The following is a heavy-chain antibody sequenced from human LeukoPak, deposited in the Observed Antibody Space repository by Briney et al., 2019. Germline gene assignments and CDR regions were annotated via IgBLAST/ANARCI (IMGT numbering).Heavy chain of an antibody. CDR3: ARDSDGYNGVDY. D-gene: IGHD5-24*01. V-gene: IGHV4-31*02. Sequence: SETLSLTCSVSGGSISSSSYYWGWIRHPPGKGLEWIGYIYYSGSTYYNPSLKSRLTISVDTSKNQFSLKLTSVTAADTAVYYCARDSDGYNGVDYWGQGTLVTVSS. CDR1: GGSISSSSYY. J-gene: IGHJ4*02. CDR2: IYYSGST.